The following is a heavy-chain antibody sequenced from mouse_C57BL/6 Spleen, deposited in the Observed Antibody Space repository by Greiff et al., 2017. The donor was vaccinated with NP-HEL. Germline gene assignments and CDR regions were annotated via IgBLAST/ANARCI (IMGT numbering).Heavy chain of an antibody. CDR1: GYTFTSYW. V-gene: IGHV1-59*01. D-gene: IGHD1-1*01. CDR2: IDPSDSYT. CDR3: AQVDYYGSSYKDFDD. Sequence: VQLQQPGAELVRPGTSVKLSCKASGYTFTSYWMHWVKQRPGQGLEWIGVIDPSDSYTNYNQKFKGKATLTVDTSSSTAYMQLSSLTSEDSAVYYCAQVDYYGSSYKDFDDWGQGTTLTVSS. J-gene: IGHJ2*01.